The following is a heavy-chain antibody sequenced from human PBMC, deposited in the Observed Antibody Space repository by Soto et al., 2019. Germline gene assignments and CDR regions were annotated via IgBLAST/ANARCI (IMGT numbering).Heavy chain of an antibody. CDR2: INHSGST. Sequence: QVQLQQWGAGLLKPSETLSLTCAVYGGSFSGYYWSWIRQPPGKGLEWIGEINHSGSTNYNPSLKSRVTISVDTSKNQFSLKLSSVTAADTAVYYCARGERLWFGETPNWFDPWGQGTLVTVSS. CDR3: ARGERLWFGETPNWFDP. V-gene: IGHV4-34*01. D-gene: IGHD3-10*01. CDR1: GGSFSGYY. J-gene: IGHJ5*02.